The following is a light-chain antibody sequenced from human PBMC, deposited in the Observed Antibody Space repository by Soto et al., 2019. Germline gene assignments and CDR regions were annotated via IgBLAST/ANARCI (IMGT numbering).Light chain of an antibody. CDR3: QHRGKWPRT. J-gene: IGKJ2*01. Sequence: EIVLTQSPATLSLSPGERATLSFRASQSVGSYLAWYQQKPGQAPRLLIYGTSNRATGIPGRFSGSGSETDFTLTISSLEPEDCGVYYCQHRGKWPRTFGQGTKLEIK. CDR1: QSVGSY. CDR2: GTS. V-gene: IGKV3-11*01.